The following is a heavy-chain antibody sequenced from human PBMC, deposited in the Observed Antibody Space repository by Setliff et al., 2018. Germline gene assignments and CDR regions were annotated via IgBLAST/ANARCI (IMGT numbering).Heavy chain of an antibody. Sequence: RLSCAASGFIFSDHYLDWVRQTPGRGLEWVARTRDRAHSYSTEYAASAKGRFFISRDNSKNLLFLQMDSLRTEDTAVYYCTRRGVHSSGYYPIDSWGQGTLVTVSS. V-gene: IGHV3-72*01. CDR2: TRDRAHSYST. D-gene: IGHD3-22*01. J-gene: IGHJ4*02. CDR1: GFIFSDHY. CDR3: TRRGVHSSGYYPIDS.